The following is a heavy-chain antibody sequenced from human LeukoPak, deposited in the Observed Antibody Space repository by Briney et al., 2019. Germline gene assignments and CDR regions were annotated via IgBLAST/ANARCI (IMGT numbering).Heavy chain of an antibody. CDR3: AREDTAMVHDAFDI. D-gene: IGHD5-18*01. CDR1: GYTFTGYY. CDR2: INPNRGGT. J-gene: IGHJ3*02. Sequence: ASVKVSCKASGYTFTGYYMHWVRQAPGQGLEGMGWINPNRGGTNYAQKFQGRVTMTRGTSISTAYMELSRLRSDDTAVYYCAREDTAMVHDAFDIWGQGTMVTVSS. V-gene: IGHV1-2*02.